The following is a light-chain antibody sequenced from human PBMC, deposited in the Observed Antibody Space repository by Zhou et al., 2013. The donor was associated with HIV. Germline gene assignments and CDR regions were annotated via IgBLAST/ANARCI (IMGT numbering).Light chain of an antibody. Sequence: DIQMTQSPSAMSASVGDRVTITCRASQGISDYLAWFQQKPGKVPKRLIYAASNLQSGVPSRFSGSGSETEFTLTISSLQPEDSATYYCLQHKSYPYTFGPGDQAGDQT. CDR1: QGISDY. CDR3: LQHKSYPYT. V-gene: IGKV1-17*03. J-gene: IGKJ2*01. CDR2: AAS.